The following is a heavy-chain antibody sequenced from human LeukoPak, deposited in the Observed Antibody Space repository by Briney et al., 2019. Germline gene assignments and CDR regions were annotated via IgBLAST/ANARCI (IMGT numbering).Heavy chain of an antibody. Sequence: ASVKVSCKASGYTFTNSGITWVRQAPAQGLEWMGWISAYNGNTNYAQKLQGRVTMTTDTSTSTAYMELRSLRSDDTAVYYCARGHRYSPDSWGQGTLVTVSS. V-gene: IGHV1-18*01. CDR3: ARGHRYSPDS. D-gene: IGHD1-1*01. CDR1: GYTFTNSG. J-gene: IGHJ4*02. CDR2: ISAYNGNT.